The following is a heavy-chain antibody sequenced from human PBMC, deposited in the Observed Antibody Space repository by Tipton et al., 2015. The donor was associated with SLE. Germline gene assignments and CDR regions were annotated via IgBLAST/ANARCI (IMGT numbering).Heavy chain of an antibody. CDR3: ARVGDWDHYYYMDV. V-gene: IGHV1-18*01. CDR2: ISGYNGNT. J-gene: IGHJ6*03. CDR1: GYTFTTYG. Sequence: QSGAEVKKPGASVRVSCKASGYTFTTYGISWVRQAPGQGLEWMGWISGYNGNTNYAQKLQGRVTMTTDTSTSTAYMELRSLRSDDTAVYYCARVGDWDHYYYMDVWGKGTTVTVSS. D-gene: IGHD2-21*01.